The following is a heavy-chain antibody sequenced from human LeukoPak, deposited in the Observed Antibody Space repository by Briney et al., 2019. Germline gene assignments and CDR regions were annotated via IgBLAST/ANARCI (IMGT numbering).Heavy chain of an antibody. D-gene: IGHD7-27*01. J-gene: IGHJ4*02. CDR1: GGSFSGYY. Sequence: PSETLSLTCAVYGGSFSGYYWSWIRQPPGKGLEWIGEINHSGSTNYNPSLKSRVTISVDTSKNQFSLKLSSVTAADTAVYYCARVGINLDYWGQGTLVTVSS. CDR2: INHSGST. CDR3: ARVGINLDY. V-gene: IGHV4-34*01.